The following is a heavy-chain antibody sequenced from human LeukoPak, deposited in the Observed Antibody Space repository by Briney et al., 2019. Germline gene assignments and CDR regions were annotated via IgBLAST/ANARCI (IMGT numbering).Heavy chain of an antibody. J-gene: IGHJ4*02. V-gene: IGHV3-48*04. CDR1: GFTFSTYS. Sequence: GGSLRLSCAASGFTFSTYSMNWVRQAPGKGLEWVSYINSSGIVIYYADSVKGRFTISRDNAKNSLYLQMNSLRAEDTAVYCCARDRGEGYYLDYWGQGTLVTVSS. CDR3: ARDRGEGYYLDY. CDR2: INSSGIVI. D-gene: IGHD3-10*01.